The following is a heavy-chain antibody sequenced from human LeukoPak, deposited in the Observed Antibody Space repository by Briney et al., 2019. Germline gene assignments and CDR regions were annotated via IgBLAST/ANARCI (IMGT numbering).Heavy chain of an antibody. V-gene: IGHV4-59*12. CDR2: IYYSGST. D-gene: IGHD2-15*01. J-gene: IGHJ4*02. CDR1: GGSISSYY. CDR3: AIGGYCSGGSCYSDSDY. Sequence: SETLSLTCTVSGGSISSYYWSWIRQPPGKGLEWIGYIYYSGSTNYNPSLKSRVTISVDTSKNQFSLKLSSVTAADTAVYYCAIGGYCSGGSCYSDSDYWGQGTLVTVSS.